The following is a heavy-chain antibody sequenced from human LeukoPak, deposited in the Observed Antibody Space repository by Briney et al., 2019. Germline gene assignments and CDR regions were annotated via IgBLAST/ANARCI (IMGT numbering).Heavy chain of an antibody. CDR3: ARVPVGLWFGELFPKGLDY. D-gene: IGHD3-10*01. J-gene: IGHJ4*02. V-gene: IGHV3-7*04. CDR2: IKQDGSEK. CDR1: GFTFSSYW. Sequence: PGGSLRLSCAASGFTFSSYWMSWVRQAPGKGLEWVANIKQDGSEKYYVDSVKGRFTISRDNAKNSLYLQMNSLRAEDTAVYYCARVPVGLWFGELFPKGLDYWGQGTLVTVSS.